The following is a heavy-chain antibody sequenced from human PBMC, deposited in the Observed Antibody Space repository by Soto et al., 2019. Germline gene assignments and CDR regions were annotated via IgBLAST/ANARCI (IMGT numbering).Heavy chain of an antibody. CDR2: ISSSSSTI. CDR1: GFTFSTYR. V-gene: IGHV3-48*02. J-gene: IGHJ1*01. Sequence: PGGSLRLSCAASGFTFSTYRMNWVRQAPGKGLEWVSYISSSSSTIYYADSVKGRFTISRDNAKNSLYLQMNSLRDEDTAVYYCARNTYGSEYFLHWGQGTLVTVSS. D-gene: IGHD3-10*01. CDR3: ARNTYGSEYFLH.